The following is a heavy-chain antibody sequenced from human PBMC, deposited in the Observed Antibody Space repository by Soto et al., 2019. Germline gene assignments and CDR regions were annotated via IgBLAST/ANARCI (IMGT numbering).Heavy chain of an antibody. Sequence: QVQLGESGGGVVQPGTSLRLSCVASGFTFSSYGMHWVRQAPGKGLEWVAVIPNTENKKYYADSVKGRFTISRDNSQNTLFLQMDSLMSEDTAVYYCARTAGGRVRGALDIWGQGTMVTVS. CDR2: IPNTENKK. CDR3: ARTAGGRVRGALDI. CDR1: GFTFSSYG. D-gene: IGHD6-13*01. V-gene: IGHV3-30-3*01. J-gene: IGHJ3*02.